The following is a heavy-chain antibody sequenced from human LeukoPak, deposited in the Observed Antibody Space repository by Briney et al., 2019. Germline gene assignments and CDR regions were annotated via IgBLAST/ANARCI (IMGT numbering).Heavy chain of an antibody. V-gene: IGHV3-21*06. D-gene: IGHD3-16*02. J-gene: IGHJ4*02. CDR3: LLQMTYGELSDPDF. CDR1: GFTLSSLA. Sequence: PGGSLRLSCAASGFTLSSLAMHWVRQAPGKGLEWVSSSCSRSGTKYYADSVMGRFIISRDSDMNSVSLQINSLRAADTAFYYCLLQMTYGELSDPDFRGQGTLVTVSS. CDR2: SCSRSGTK.